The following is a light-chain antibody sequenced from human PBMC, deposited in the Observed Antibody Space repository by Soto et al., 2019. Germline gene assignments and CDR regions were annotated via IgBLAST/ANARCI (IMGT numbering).Light chain of an antibody. V-gene: IGKV1-33*01. CDR1: QDIRTS. J-gene: IGKJ3*01. CDR2: GAS. CDR3: QHYDNLPPFT. Sequence: DIQMTQSPSSLSASVGARVSITCQASQDIRTSLSRFQQKVGRAPKLLIYGASNLETGVPSRFRGSGSGRDFTFTISSLQPEDIATYYCQHYDNLPPFTFGPGTKVDIK.